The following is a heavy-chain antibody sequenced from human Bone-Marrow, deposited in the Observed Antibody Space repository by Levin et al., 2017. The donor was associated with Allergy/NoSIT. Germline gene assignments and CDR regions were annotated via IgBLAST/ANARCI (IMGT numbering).Heavy chain of an antibody. D-gene: IGHD2-15*01. Sequence: SQTLSLTCTVSGGSISSSSYYWGWIRQPPGKGLEWIGSIYYSGSTYYNPSLKSRVTISVDTSKNQFSLKLSSVTAADTAVYYCATTAENIGYCSGGSCYPGYYYYGMDVWGQGTTVTVSS. V-gene: IGHV4-39*01. CDR2: IYYSGST. CDR1: GGSISSSSYY. J-gene: IGHJ6*02. CDR3: ATTAENIGYCSGGSCYPGYYYYGMDV.